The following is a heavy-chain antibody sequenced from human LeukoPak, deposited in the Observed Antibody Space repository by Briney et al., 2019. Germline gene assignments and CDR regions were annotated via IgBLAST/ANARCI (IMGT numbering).Heavy chain of an antibody. Sequence: SGTLSLTCTVSGGSISSYYWSWIRQPAGKGLEWIGRIYTSGSTNYNPSLKSRVTMSVDTSKNQFSLKLSSVTAADTVVYYCAGGSYSPGIAVAGTTDYWGQGTLVTVSS. CDR2: IYTSGST. CDR1: GGSISSYY. V-gene: IGHV4-4*07. CDR3: AGGSYSPGIAVAGTTDY. J-gene: IGHJ4*02. D-gene: IGHD6-19*01.